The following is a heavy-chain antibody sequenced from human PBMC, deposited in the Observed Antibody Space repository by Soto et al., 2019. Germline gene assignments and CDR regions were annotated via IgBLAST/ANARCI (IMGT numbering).Heavy chain of an antibody. CDR2: IFSNDEK. Sequence: SGPTLVNPTETRTLTCTGSGFSLSNARMGVSWIRQPPGKALEWLAHIFSNDEKSYRTPLKSRLTISKDTSKSLVVLTMTNLDPVDTATYYCAREYSYDRSGDKDYWGQGTRVTVSS. D-gene: IGHD3-22*01. J-gene: IGHJ4*02. V-gene: IGHV2-26*01. CDR3: AREYSYDRSGDKDY. CDR1: GFSLSNARMG.